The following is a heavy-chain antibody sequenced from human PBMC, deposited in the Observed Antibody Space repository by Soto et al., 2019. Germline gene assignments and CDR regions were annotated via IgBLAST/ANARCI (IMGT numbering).Heavy chain of an antibody. CDR2: INHSGST. J-gene: IGHJ4*02. V-gene: IGHV4-34*01. CDR3: ARTSRFDS. Sequence: SETLSLTCAVYGGSFSGYYWSWVRQPPGKGLEWIGEINHSGSTNCNPSLVSRVTISVDTSKSQFSLKLSSVTAADTAMYYCARTSRFDSWGQGTLVTVSS. D-gene: IGHD6-6*01. CDR1: GGSFSGYY.